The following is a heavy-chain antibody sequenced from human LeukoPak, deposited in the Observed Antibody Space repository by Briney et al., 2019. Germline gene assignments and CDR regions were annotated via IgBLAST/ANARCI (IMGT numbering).Heavy chain of an antibody. CDR1: GFTFSSYG. Sequence: GRSLRLSCAASGFTFSSYGMHWVRQAPGKGLEWVAVISYDGSNKYYADSVKGRFTISRDNSKNTLYLQMNSLRAEDTAVYYCAREEQWELANWFDPWGQGTLVTVSS. CDR2: ISYDGSNK. V-gene: IGHV3-30*03. CDR3: AREEQWELANWFDP. J-gene: IGHJ5*02. D-gene: IGHD1-26*01.